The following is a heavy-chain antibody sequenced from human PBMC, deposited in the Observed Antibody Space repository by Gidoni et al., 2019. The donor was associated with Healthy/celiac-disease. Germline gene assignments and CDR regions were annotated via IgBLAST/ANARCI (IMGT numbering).Heavy chain of an antibody. CDR3: AKDINYYDSSGYYFLFDY. CDR2: ISGSGGST. J-gene: IGHJ4*02. CDR1: GFTFSSYA. V-gene: IGHV3-23*01. Sequence: EVKLLESGGGLVQPGGSLRLSCAASGFTFSSYAMSWVRQAPGKGLEWVSAISGSGGSTYYADSVKGRFTISRDNSKNTLYLQMNSLRAEDTAVYYCAKDINYYDSSGYYFLFDYWGQGTLVTVSS. D-gene: IGHD3-22*01.